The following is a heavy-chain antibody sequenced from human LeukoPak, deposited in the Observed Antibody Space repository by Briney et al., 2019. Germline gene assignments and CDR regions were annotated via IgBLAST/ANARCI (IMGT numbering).Heavy chain of an antibody. CDR1: GFIFSGYG. CDR3: AKLGGNIVVVPAATLDY. Sequence: GGSLRLSCAASGFIFSGYGIHWVRQAPGKGLEWVAFIRYDGSNTYYADSVKGRFTISKDNSKNTLYLQMNSLRAEDTAVYYCAKLGGNIVVVPAATLDYWGQGTLVTVSS. D-gene: IGHD2-2*01. V-gene: IGHV3-30*02. CDR2: IRYDGSNT. J-gene: IGHJ4*02.